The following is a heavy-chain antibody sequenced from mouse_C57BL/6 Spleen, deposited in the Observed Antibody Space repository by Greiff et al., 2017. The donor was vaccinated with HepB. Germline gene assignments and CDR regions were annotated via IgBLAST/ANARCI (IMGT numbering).Heavy chain of an antibody. V-gene: IGHV3-6*01. J-gene: IGHJ1*03. CDR1: GYSITSCYY. CDR2: ISYDGSN. D-gene: IGHD2-4*01. CDR3: ARVSYDYDGDWYFDV. Sequence: EVKLMESGPGLVKPSQSLSLTCSVTGYSITSCYYWNWIRQFPGNKLEWMGYISYDGSNNYNPSLKNRISITRDTSKNQFFLKLNSVTTEDTATYYCARVSYDYDGDWYFDVWGTGTTVTVSS.